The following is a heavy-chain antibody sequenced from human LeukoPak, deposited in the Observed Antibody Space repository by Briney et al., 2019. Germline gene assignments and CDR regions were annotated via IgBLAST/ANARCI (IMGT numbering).Heavy chain of an antibody. CDR2: ISYDGSNK. CDR1: GFTFSSYG. D-gene: IGHD5-18*01. CDR3: AKVEAGTANY. Sequence: GGSLRLSCAASGFTFSSYGMHWVRQAPGKGLEWVAVISYDGSNKYYADSVEGRFTISRDNSKNTLYLQMNSLRAEDTAVYYCAKVEAGTANYWGQGTLVTVSS. V-gene: IGHV3-30*18. J-gene: IGHJ4*02.